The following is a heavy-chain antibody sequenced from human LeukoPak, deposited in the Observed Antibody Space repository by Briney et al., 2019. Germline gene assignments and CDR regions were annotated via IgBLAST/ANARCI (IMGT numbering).Heavy chain of an antibody. Sequence: GGSLRLSCAASGFTFSSYAMHWVRQAPGKGLEYVSAISSNGGSTYYANSVKGRFTISRDNSKNTLYLQMGSLRAEDMAVYYCARGYYGSGIPIDYWGQGTLVTVSS. CDR3: ARGYYGSGIPIDY. V-gene: IGHV3-64*01. CDR1: GFTFSSYA. J-gene: IGHJ4*02. D-gene: IGHD3-10*01. CDR2: ISSNGGST.